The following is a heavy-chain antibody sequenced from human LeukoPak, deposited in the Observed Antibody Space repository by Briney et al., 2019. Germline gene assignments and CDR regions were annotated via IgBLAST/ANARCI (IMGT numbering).Heavy chain of an antibody. J-gene: IGHJ5*02. Sequence: PSETLSLTCTVSGYSISSGYYWGWIRQPPGKGLEWIGSIYHSGSTYYNPSLKSRVTISVDTSKNQFSLKLSSVTAADTAVYYCARDLSSSGLWFWFDPWGQGTLVTVSS. CDR3: ARDLSSSGLWFWFDP. CDR1: GYSISSGYY. V-gene: IGHV4-38-2*02. D-gene: IGHD6-13*01. CDR2: IYHSGST.